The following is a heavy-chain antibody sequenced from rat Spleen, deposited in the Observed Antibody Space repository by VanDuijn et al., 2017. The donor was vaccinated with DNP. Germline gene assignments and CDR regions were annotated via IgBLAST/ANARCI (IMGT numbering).Heavy chain of an antibody. V-gene: IGHV3-1*01. J-gene: IGHJ2*01. D-gene: IGHD1-1*01. CDR2: ITYGGGT. Sequence: EMQLQESGPGLVKPSHSLSLSCSVTGSSISSNYWGWVRKFPGNKMEWMGYITYGGGTRYNPSLKSRISITRVTSKNQFFLHLNSVTTEDTATYYCARWVRYFDSWGQGVMVTVSS. CDR3: ARWVRYFDS. CDR1: GSSISSNY.